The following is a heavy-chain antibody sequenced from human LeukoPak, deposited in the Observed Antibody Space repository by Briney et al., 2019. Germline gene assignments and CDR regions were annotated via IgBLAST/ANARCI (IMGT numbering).Heavy chain of an antibody. D-gene: IGHD3-3*01. V-gene: IGHV1-2*02. CDR3: ARGTFGVGHENHDY. J-gene: IGHJ4*02. Sequence: ASVKVSCKASGYTFTGYYMHWVRQAPGQGLEWMGWINPNSGGTNYAQKFQGRVTMTRDTSISTAYMELSRLRSDDTAVYYCARGTFGVGHENHDYWGQGTLVTVSS. CDR2: INPNSGGT. CDR1: GYTFTGYY.